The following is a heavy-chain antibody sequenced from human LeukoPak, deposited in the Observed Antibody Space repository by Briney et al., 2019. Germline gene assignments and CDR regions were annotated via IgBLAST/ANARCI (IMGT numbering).Heavy chain of an antibody. CDR3: ARDVGATPGYFDY. D-gene: IGHD1-26*01. J-gene: IGHJ4*02. CDR1: GGSISSYY. Sequence: SETLSLTCTVSGGSISSYYWSWIRQPPGKGLEWIGSIYHSGSTNYNPSLKSRVTISVDTSKNQFSLKLSSVTAADTAVYYCARDVGATPGYFDYWGQGTLVTVSS. CDR2: IYHSGST. V-gene: IGHV4-59*01.